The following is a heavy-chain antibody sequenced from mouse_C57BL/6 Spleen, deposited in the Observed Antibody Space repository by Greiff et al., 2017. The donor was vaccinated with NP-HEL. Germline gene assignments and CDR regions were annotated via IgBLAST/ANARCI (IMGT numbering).Heavy chain of an antibody. CDR3: ARSGKGFQWYFDV. CDR1: GYTFTSYW. J-gene: IGHJ1*03. V-gene: IGHV1-72*01. Sequence: QVQLQQPGAELVKPGASVKLSCKASGYTFTSYWMHWVKQRPGRGLDWIGRIDPNSGGTKYNEKFKSKATLTVDKPSSTAYMQLSSLTSEDSAVYYCARSGKGFQWYFDVWGTGTTVTVSS. D-gene: IGHD3-1*01. CDR2: IDPNSGGT.